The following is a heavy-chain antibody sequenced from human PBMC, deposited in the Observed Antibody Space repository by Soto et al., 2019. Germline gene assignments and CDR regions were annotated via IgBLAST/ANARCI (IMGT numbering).Heavy chain of an antibody. D-gene: IGHD2-15*01. CDR2: INPSGDSR. V-gene: IGHV1-46*01. Sequence: GASVKVSCTATGSSLSDYFMHWARQAPGQGLEWMGIINPSGDSRNYAQKFKGRVTITRDTSTSTAYTDLSSVRYEDTAVYYCARDNSQIFESTAASSWCHPWGQGTPVTGS. CDR1: GSSLSDYF. J-gene: IGHJ5*02. CDR3: ARDNSQIFESTAASSWCHP.